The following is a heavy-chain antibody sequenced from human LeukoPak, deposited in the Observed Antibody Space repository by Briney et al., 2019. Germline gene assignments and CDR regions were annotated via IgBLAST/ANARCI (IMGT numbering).Heavy chain of an antibody. Sequence: SETLSLTCTISGGSISTYYWSWIRQPPGKGLEWIGYIYYSGSTNYNPSLMSRLTISVDTSKNQFSLKLSSVTAADTAVYYCARLIAVAGTYRGHFDYWGQGALVTVSS. CDR2: IYYSGST. CDR3: ARLIAVAGTYRGHFDY. D-gene: IGHD6-19*01. J-gene: IGHJ4*02. CDR1: GGSISTYY. V-gene: IGHV4-59*08.